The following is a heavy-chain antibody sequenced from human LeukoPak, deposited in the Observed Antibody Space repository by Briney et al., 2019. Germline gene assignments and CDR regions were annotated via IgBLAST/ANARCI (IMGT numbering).Heavy chain of an antibody. D-gene: IGHD6-13*01. CDR1: GFTFSSYA. CDR3: AKDYAAADPKYYFDY. Sequence: GGSLRLSCAASGFTFSSYAMSWVRQALGKGLEWVSAISGSGGSTYYADSVKGRFTISRDNSKNTLYLQMNSLRAEDTAVYYCAKDYAAADPKYYFDYWGQGTLVTVSS. CDR2: ISGSGGST. V-gene: IGHV3-23*01. J-gene: IGHJ4*02.